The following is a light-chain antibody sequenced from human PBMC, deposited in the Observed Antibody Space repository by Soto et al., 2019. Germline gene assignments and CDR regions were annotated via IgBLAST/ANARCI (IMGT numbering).Light chain of an antibody. J-gene: IGLJ2*01. V-gene: IGLV2-14*03. CDR3: SSYTTSSTPVV. Sequence: QSVLTQPASVSGSPGQRITISCSGTSSDIGGYNYVSWYQHHPGNAPKLIIYDVINRPSGVSDRFSGSKSANTASLTISGLQAEDEDEYFCSSYTTSSTPVVFGGGTKLTV. CDR2: DVI. CDR1: SSDIGGYNY.